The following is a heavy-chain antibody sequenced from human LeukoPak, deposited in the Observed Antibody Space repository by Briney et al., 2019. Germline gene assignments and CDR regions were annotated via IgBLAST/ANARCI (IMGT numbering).Heavy chain of an antibody. CDR3: ASLGDYGNYPDF. CDR2: IFYTGGT. Sequence: PSETLSLTCAVSGGSISSTSYYWGWIRQPPGKGLEWIGNIFYTGGTYYNPSLKSRGTISVDTSQNQFSLKLSSVTAADTAVYYCASLGDYGNYPDFWGQGSLVTVSS. CDR1: GGSISSTSYY. V-gene: IGHV4-39*01. J-gene: IGHJ4*02. D-gene: IGHD4-11*01.